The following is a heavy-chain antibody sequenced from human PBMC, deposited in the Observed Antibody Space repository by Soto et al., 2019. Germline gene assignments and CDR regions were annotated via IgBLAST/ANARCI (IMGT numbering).Heavy chain of an antibody. Sequence: PGGSLRLSCAASGFTFSSYAMSWVRQAPGKGLEWVSAISGSGGSTYYADSVKGRFTISGDNSKNTLYLQMNSLRAEDTAVYYCAKDRDSSGWGYFQHWGQGTLVTVSS. D-gene: IGHD6-19*01. CDR2: ISGSGGST. CDR3: AKDRDSSGWGYFQH. J-gene: IGHJ1*01. V-gene: IGHV3-23*01. CDR1: GFTFSSYA.